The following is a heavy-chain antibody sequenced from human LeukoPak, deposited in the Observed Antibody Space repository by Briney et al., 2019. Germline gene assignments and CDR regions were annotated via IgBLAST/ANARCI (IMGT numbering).Heavy chain of an antibody. Sequence: ASVKVSCKASGYTFTGYYMHWVRQAPGQRLEWMGWINPNSGGTNYAQKFQGRVTMTRDTSISTAYMELSRLRSDDTAVYYCARGPLYLWWFDPWGQGTLVTVSS. CDR1: GYTFTGYY. CDR3: ARGPLYLWWFDP. D-gene: IGHD2-8*01. CDR2: INPNSGGT. V-gene: IGHV1-2*02. J-gene: IGHJ5*02.